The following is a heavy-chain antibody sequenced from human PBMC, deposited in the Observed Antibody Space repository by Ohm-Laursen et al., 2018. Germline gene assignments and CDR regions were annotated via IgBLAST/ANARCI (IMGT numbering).Heavy chain of an antibody. V-gene: IGHV3-23*01. CDR1: GFTFSSYA. D-gene: IGHD3-16*01. Sequence: SLRLSCSASGFTFSSYAMSWVRQAPGKGLEWVSAISGSGGSTYYADSVKGRFTISRDNSRNTLYLQMNSLRAEDSAVYYCAKRLTWTTFGGAFDIWGQGTMVTVSS. J-gene: IGHJ3*02. CDR2: ISGSGGST. CDR3: AKRLTWTTFGGAFDI.